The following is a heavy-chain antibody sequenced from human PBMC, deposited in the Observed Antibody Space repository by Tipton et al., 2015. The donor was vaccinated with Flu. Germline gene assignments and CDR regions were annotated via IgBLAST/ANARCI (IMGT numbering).Heavy chain of an antibody. Sequence: SLRLSCAASGFTFSSYSMNWVRQAPGKGLEWVSSISSSSSYIYYADSVKGRFTISRDNAKNSLYLQMNSLRAEDTAVYYCARRGSIAARSSEYFQHWGQGTLVTVSS. J-gene: IGHJ1*01. CDR2: ISSSSSYI. CDR1: GFTFSSYS. V-gene: IGHV3-21*01. CDR3: ARRGSIAARSSEYFQH. D-gene: IGHD6-6*01.